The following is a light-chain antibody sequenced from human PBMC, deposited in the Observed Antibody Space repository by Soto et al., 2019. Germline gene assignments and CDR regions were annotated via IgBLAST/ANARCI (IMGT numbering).Light chain of an antibody. CDR1: RGISSF. CDR2: AAS. J-gene: IGKJ5*01. Sequence: DIQLTQSPSFLSASLGDRVTITCRASRGISSFLAWYQQKPGKVPKLLIYAASTLQGGVPSRFSGSGSGTQFILTISSLQPEDVATYYCQQIHTYPITFGQGTRLEI. CDR3: QQIHTYPIT. V-gene: IGKV1-9*01.